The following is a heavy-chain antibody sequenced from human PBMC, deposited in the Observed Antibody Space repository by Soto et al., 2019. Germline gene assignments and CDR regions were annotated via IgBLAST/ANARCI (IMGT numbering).Heavy chain of an antibody. Sequence: GMDWVRQAPGKGLEWVAVISYHGINTHYADSVKGRFTISRDNYKNTLYLHMNSLRPEDTAVYYCAKTGDSGYDWGWFDPWGQGTLVTVSS. CDR2: ISYHGINT. V-gene: IGHV3-30*18. D-gene: IGHD5-12*01. CDR1: G. J-gene: IGHJ5*02. CDR3: AKTGDSGYDWGWFDP.